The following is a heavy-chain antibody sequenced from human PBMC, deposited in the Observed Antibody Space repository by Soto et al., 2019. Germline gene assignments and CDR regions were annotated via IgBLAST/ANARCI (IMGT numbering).Heavy chain of an antibody. V-gene: IGHV4-59*08. CDR3: ARHAYSRASYYFDY. CDR1: GGSISSYQ. D-gene: IGHD6-13*01. Sequence: SETLSLTCTVSGGSISSYQWSWIRQPPGKGLEWIGYIYYSGSTNYNPSLKSRVTISVDTSKNQFSLRLSSVTAADTAVYYCARHAYSRASYYFDYWGQGTLVTVSS. CDR2: IYYSGST. J-gene: IGHJ4*02.